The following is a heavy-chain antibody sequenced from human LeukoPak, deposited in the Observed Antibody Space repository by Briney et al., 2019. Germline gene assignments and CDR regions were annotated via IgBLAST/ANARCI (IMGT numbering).Heavy chain of an antibody. V-gene: IGHV3-23*01. J-gene: IGHJ6*03. CDR2: VSGSGGIT. CDR3: AKQTGTTGYYYMDV. CDR1: GFTFNSYA. D-gene: IGHD1-7*01. Sequence: GGSLRLSCAASGFTFNSYAMTWVRQAPGKGLEWVSHVSGSGGITYYADSVKGRFTISRDNSKNTLYLQMNSLRAEDTAVYYCAKQTGTTGYYYMDVWGKGTTVTVSS.